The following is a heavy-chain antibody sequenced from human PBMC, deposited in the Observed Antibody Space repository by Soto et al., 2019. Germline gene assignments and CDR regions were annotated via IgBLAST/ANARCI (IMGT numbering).Heavy chain of an antibody. CDR1: GLTFSRYA. CDR2: ISGSGGTR. J-gene: IGHJ4*02. CDR3: ARGRDQPPVGLYFDS. Sequence: EVQLLESGGGLIQPGGSLRLSCAASGLTFSRYAMNWVRQAPGKGLEWVSVISGSGGTRYYADSVKGRFTISRDNSKGILYLQMNSLRADDTAVYYCARGRDQPPVGLYFDSWGEGTRVTVSS. V-gene: IGHV3-23*01. D-gene: IGHD1-26*01.